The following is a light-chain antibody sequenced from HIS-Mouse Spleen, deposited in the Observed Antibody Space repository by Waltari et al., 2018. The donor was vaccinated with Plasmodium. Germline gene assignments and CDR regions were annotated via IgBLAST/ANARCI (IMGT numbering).Light chain of an antibody. J-gene: IGLJ2*01. CDR3: SSYAGSNNLV. CDR2: EVS. CDR1: SGNVGGYNY. Sequence: QSALSQPPSATGSAGQSGPISCTGTSGNVGGYNYVSWDQQHPGKARQLMIYEVSKRPSGVPDRFSGSKSGNTASRTVAGLQAEDEADYYCSSYAGSNNLVFGGGTKLTVL. V-gene: IGLV2-8*01.